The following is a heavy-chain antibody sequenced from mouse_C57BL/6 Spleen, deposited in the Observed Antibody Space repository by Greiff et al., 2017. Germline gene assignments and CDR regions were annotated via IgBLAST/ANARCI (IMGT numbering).Heavy chain of an antibody. D-gene: IGHD1-1*01. CDR1: GYAFSSSW. CDR2: IYPGDGDT. V-gene: IGHV1-82*01. J-gene: IGHJ1*03. CDR3: ARSPVGGYFDV. Sequence: QVQLQQSGPELVKPGASVKISCKASGYAFSSSWMNWVKQRPGKGLEWIGRIYPGDGDTNYNGKFKGKATLTADQSSSTAYMQLSCLTSEDSAVYFCARSPVGGYFDVWGTGTTVTVSS.